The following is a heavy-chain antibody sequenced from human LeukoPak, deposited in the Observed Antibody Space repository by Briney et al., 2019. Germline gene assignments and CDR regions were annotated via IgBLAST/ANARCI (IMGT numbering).Heavy chain of an antibody. V-gene: IGHV3-66*02. Sequence: PGGSLRLSCAASGFTVSSNHMSWVRQAPGKGLEWVSIIYSGGSTCYADSVKGRFTISRDNSKNTLYLQMNSLRAEDTAVYFCVRVGYSYGYGDWNHFDYWGQGTLVTVSS. CDR3: VRVGYSYGYGDWNHFDY. J-gene: IGHJ4*02. CDR2: IYSGGST. CDR1: GFTVSSNH. D-gene: IGHD5-18*01.